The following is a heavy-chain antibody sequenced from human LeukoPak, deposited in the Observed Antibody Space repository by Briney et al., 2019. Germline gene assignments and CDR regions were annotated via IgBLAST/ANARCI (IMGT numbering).Heavy chain of an antibody. D-gene: IGHD5-24*01. CDR3: TRVRDGHAFDI. CDR2: TTPILGIA. CDR1: GGTFSSYA. V-gene: IGHV1-69*04. J-gene: IGHJ3*02. Sequence: VPSVKVSCKASGGTFSSYAISWVRQAPGQGLEWMGRTTPILGIANYAQKFQGRVTITADKSTSTAYMELSSLRSEDTAVYYCTRVRDGHAFDIWGQGTMVSVSS.